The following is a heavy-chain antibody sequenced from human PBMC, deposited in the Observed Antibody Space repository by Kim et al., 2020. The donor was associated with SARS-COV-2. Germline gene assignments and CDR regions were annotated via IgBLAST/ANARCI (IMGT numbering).Heavy chain of an antibody. V-gene: IGHV3-23*01. Sequence: YADSVKGRFTISRDNSKNTLYLQMNSLRAEDTAVYYCARDYGDYGGFDYWGQGTLVTVSS. CDR3: ARDYGDYGGFDY. J-gene: IGHJ4*02. D-gene: IGHD4-17*01.